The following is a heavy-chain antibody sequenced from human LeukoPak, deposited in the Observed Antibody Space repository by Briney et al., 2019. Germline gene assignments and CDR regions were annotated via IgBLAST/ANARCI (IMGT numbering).Heavy chain of an antibody. CDR1: GFTFSNAW. D-gene: IGHD3-16*02. CDR2: IKSKTDGGTT. Sequence: GGSLRLSCAASGFTFSNAWMSWVRQAPGKGLEWVGRIKSKTDGGTTDYAAPVKGRFTISRDDSKNTLYLQMNSLKTEDTAVYYCTTDRTYDYVWGSYRYQSYFDYWGQGTLVTVSS. V-gene: IGHV3-15*01. CDR3: TTDRTYDYVWGSYRYQSYFDY. J-gene: IGHJ4*02.